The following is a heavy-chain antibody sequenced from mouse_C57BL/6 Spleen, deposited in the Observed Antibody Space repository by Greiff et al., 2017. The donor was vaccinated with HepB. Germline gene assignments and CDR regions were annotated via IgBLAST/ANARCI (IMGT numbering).Heavy chain of an antibody. D-gene: IGHD1-1*01. V-gene: IGHV5-17*01. CDR1: GFTFSDYG. CDR2: ISSGSSTI. J-gene: IGHJ3*01. CDR3: ARDPSYYYGSGGFAY. Sequence: EVQGVESGGGLVKPGGSLKLSCAASGFTFSDYGMHWVRQAPEKGLEWVAYISSGSSTIYYADTVKGRFTISRDNAKNTLFLQMTSLRSEDTAMYYCARDPSYYYGSGGFAYWGQGTLVTVSA.